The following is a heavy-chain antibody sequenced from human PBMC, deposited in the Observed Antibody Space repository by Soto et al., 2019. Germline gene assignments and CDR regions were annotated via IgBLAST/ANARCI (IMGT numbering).Heavy chain of an antibody. D-gene: IGHD2-15*01. Sequence: SETLSLTCTVSGASMNLYYWSWIRQPPGKGLEWIGYIFHTGSTNSNPSLKGRVTISMDMSKNQFSLKLTSVTAADTAVYYCARDFTRENYFDNWGQGTVVTVSS. CDR3: ARDFTRENYFDN. J-gene: IGHJ4*02. CDR2: IFHTGST. V-gene: IGHV4-59*01. CDR1: GASMNLYY.